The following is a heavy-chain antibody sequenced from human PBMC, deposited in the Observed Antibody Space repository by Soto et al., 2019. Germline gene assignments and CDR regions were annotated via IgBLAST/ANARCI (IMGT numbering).Heavy chain of an antibody. CDR2: IYHSGST. J-gene: IGHJ5*02. V-gene: IGHV4-30-2*01. Sequence: QLQLQVSGSGLVKPSQTLSLTCAVSGGSISSGGYSWSWIRQPPGKGLEWIGYIYHSGSTYYNPSLKSRVTISVDRSKNQFSLKLSSVTASDTVVYYCARAEGWFDPWGQGTLVTVSS. CDR1: GGSISSGGYS. CDR3: ARAEGWFDP.